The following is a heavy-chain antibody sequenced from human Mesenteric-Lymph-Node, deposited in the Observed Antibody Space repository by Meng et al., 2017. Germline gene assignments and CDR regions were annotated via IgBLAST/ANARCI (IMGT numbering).Heavy chain of an antibody. V-gene: IGHV3-48*03. CDR2: IVGSGSAI. CDR3: ARESRSYYDSNGDYYGRSLDY. Sequence: GESLKISCAASGFTFSSYEMNWVRQAPGKGLEWVSYIVGSGSAIYYADSVKGRFTISRDNAKNSLYLQMNRLRAEDTAVYYCARESRSYYDSNGDYYGRSLDYWGQATLVTVSS. J-gene: IGHJ4*02. CDR1: GFTFSSYE. D-gene: IGHD3-22*01.